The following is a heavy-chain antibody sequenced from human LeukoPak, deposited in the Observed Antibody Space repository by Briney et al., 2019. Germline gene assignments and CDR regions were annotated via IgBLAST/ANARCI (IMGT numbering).Heavy chain of an antibody. D-gene: IGHD2-2*03. CDR2: IYPDESNI. CDR3: ARPPSRGYSSSFEY. CDR1: GYSFPTYW. J-gene: IGHJ4*02. Sequence: GESLKISCKGSGYSFPTYWIAWVRQMPGKGREWMGIIYPDESNIRYSSSFQGQVTISADKSISTAYLQWSSLKASDTAMYYCARPPSRGYSSSFEYWGQGTLVTVSS. V-gene: IGHV5-51*01.